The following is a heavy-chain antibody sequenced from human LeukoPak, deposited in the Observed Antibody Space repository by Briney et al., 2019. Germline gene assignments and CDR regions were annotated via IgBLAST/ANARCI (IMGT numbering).Heavy chain of an antibody. D-gene: IGHD3-3*01. CDR1: GGSIGAYY. V-gene: IGHV4-4*07. Sequence: SETLSLTCTVSGGSIGAYYWSWIRQPARKGLEWIGHVYRTGSTNYSPPLNSRVTMSVDTSKNQFSPGLNSVTDAETAVYYCAKDFGSRRGVGWFDPWGQGTLVTVSS. CDR3: AKDFGSRRGVGWFDP. J-gene: IGHJ5*02. CDR2: VYRTGST.